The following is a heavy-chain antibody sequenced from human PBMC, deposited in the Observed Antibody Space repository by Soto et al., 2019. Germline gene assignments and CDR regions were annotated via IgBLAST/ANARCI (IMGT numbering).Heavy chain of an antibody. Sequence: ASVKVSCKASGYTFTNYGISWVRQAPGQGLEWMGWISGYNGNTKYAQKFQGRVTMTTDTPTNTAYMELRSLRSDDTAVYYCARDREYYYDSSGNYYYHYGMDVWGQGTTVTVSS. D-gene: IGHD3-22*01. V-gene: IGHV1-18*04. CDR2: ISGYNGNT. CDR1: GYTFTNYG. J-gene: IGHJ6*02. CDR3: ARDREYYYDSSGNYYYHYGMDV.